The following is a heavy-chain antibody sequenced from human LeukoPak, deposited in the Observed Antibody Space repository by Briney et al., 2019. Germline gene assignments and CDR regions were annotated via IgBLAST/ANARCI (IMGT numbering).Heavy chain of an antibody. CDR3: AKDRDYYDSSGYLDH. V-gene: IGHV3-23*03. D-gene: IGHD3-22*01. CDR1: GFTFSSYA. Sequence: PGGSLRLSCAASGFTFSSYAMSWVRQGPGQGLQWVSLIHNDATTTYYADSVKGRFTISRDNSKNTLYLQMNSLRAEDTAVYYCAKDRDYYDSSGYLDHWGQGTLVTVSS. CDR2: IHNDATTT. J-gene: IGHJ4*02.